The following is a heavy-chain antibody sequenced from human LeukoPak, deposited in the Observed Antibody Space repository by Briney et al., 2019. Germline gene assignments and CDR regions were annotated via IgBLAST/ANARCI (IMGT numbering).Heavy chain of an antibody. V-gene: IGHV3-30*04. CDR3: TEATRPTYGDFVWFAN. J-gene: IGHJ4*02. CDR1: GFTFSSYA. D-gene: IGHD4-17*01. Sequence: GRSPRLSCAASGFTFSSYAMHWVRQAPGKGLEWVAVISYDGSNKYYADSVKGRFTISRDNSKNTLYLQMNSLRAEDTAIYYCTEATRPTYGDFVWFANWGQGTLVTVSS. CDR2: ISYDGSNK.